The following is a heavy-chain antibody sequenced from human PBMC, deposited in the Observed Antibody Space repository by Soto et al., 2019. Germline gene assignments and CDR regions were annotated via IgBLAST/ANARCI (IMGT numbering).Heavy chain of an antibody. CDR1: GFTFSSYE. CDR3: ARDRSCSGGSCQTKYFDL. J-gene: IGHJ2*01. Sequence: GGSLRLSCAASGFTFSSYEMNWVRQAPGKGLEWVSYISSSGSTIYYADSVKGRFTISRDNAKNSLYLQMNSLRAEDTAVYYCARDRSCSGGSCQTKYFDLWGRGTLVTVSS. D-gene: IGHD2-15*01. CDR2: ISSSGSTI. V-gene: IGHV3-48*03.